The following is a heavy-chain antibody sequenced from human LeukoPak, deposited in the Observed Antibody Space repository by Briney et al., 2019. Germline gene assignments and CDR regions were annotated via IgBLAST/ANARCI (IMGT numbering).Heavy chain of an antibody. CDR3: ARRVGRYFGERAYYYNYMDV. D-gene: IGHD3-10*01. CDR2: IIPIFGTA. V-gene: IGHV1-69*06. CDR1: GGTFSSYA. J-gene: IGHJ6*03. Sequence: SVKVSCKASGGTFSSYAISWVRQAPGQGLEWMGGIIPIFGTANYAQKFQGRVTITADKSTSTAYMELSSLRSEDTAVYYCARRVGRYFGERAYYYNYMDVWGKGTTVTISS.